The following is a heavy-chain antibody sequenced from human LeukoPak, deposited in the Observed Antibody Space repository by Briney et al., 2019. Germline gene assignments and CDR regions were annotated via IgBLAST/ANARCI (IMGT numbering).Heavy chain of an antibody. CDR3: ARDSSGWYYGLRANWFDP. V-gene: IGHV1-8*01. D-gene: IGHD6-19*01. Sequence: GASVKVSCKASGYTFTSYDINWVRQATGQGLEWMGWMNPNSGNTGYAQKFQGRVTMTRNTSISTAYMELSSLRSEDTAVYYCARDSSGWYYGLRANWFDPWGQGTLVTVSS. CDR1: GYTFTSYD. CDR2: MNPNSGNT. J-gene: IGHJ5*02.